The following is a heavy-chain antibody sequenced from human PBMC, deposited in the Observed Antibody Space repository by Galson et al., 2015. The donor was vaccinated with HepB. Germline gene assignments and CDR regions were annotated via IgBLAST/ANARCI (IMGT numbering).Heavy chain of an antibody. CDR2: IIPILGIA. CDR1: GGTFSSYT. V-gene: IGHV1-69*02. D-gene: IGHD3-16*02. CDR3: ARWDRGYDYVWGSYRFDAFDI. Sequence: SVKVSCKASGGTFSSYTISWVRQAPGQGLEWMGRIIPILGIANYAQKFQGRVTITADKSTSTAYMELSSLRSEDTAVYYCARWDRGYDYVWGSYRFDAFDIWGQGTMVTVSS. J-gene: IGHJ3*02.